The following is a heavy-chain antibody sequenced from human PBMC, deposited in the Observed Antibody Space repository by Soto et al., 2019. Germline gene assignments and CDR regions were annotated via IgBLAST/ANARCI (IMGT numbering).Heavy chain of an antibody. Sequence: SETLSLTCTVSGGSISSYYWSWIRQPPGKGLEWIGYIYYSGSTNYNPSLKSRVTISVDTSKNQFSLKLSSVTAADTAVYYCARRGIPTYYYDSSGHYFDYWGQGTLVTVSS. CDR1: GGSISSYY. V-gene: IGHV4-59*08. CDR3: ARRGIPTYYYDSSGHYFDY. CDR2: IYYSGST. D-gene: IGHD3-22*01. J-gene: IGHJ4*02.